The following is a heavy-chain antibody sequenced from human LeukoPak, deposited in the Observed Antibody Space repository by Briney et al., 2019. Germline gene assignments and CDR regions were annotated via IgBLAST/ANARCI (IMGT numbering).Heavy chain of an antibody. D-gene: IGHD6-19*01. CDR2: IYYSGST. V-gene: IGHV4-31*03. CDR3: ARINSSGFLYFDY. Sequence: TTSETLSLTCTVSGGSISSGGYYWSWIRQHPGKGLEWIGYIYYSGSTYYNPSLKSRVTISVDTSKNQFSLKLSSVTAADTAVYYCARINSSGFLYFDYWGQGTLVTVSS. J-gene: IGHJ4*02. CDR1: GGSISSGGYY.